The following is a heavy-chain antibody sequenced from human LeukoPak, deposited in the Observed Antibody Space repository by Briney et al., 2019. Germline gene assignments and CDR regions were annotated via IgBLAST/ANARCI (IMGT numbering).Heavy chain of an antibody. V-gene: IGHV4-59*01. CDR1: GGSISSYY. Sequence: SETLSLTCTVSGGSISSYYWSWIRQPPGKGLEWIGYIYYSGSTNYNPSLKSRVTISVDTSKNQFSLKLSSVTAADTAVYYCARESSGWYDQYFQHWGQGTLLTVSS. J-gene: IGHJ1*01. CDR3: ARESSGWYDQYFQH. CDR2: IYYSGST. D-gene: IGHD6-19*01.